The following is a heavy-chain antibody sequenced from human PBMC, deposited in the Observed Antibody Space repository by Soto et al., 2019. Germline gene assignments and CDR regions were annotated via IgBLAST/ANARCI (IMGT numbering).Heavy chain of an antibody. Sequence: SETLSLTRAVYGGSFSGYYWSWIRQPPGKGLEWIGEINHSGSTNYNPSLKSRVTISVDTYKNQFSLKLSSLTAADTAVYYCARPNFNYDDSSGYYFDYWGQGTLVTVS. D-gene: IGHD3-22*01. CDR2: INHSGST. J-gene: IGHJ4*02. V-gene: IGHV4-34*01. CDR3: ARPNFNYDDSSGYYFDY. CDR1: GGSFSGYY.